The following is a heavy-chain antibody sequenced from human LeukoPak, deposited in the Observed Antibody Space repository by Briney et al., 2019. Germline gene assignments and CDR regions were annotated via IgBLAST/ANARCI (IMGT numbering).Heavy chain of an antibody. CDR3: ARGKIVQAGRPFDM. D-gene: IGHD3-22*01. V-gene: IGHV6-1*01. J-gene: IGHJ3*02. Sequence: SQTLSLTCAISGDSVSSNSAAWNWIRQSPSRGLEWLGRTYHMSKWYNEYAVSAKSRITINSDTSKNQFSLQLNSVTPEDTAVYYCARGKIVQAGRPFDMWGQGTMVTVSS. CDR2: TYHMSKWYN. CDR1: GDSVSSNSAA.